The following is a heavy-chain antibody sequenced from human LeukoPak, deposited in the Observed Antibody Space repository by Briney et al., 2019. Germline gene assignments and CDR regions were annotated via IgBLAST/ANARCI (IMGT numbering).Heavy chain of an antibody. D-gene: IGHD4-11*01. CDR2: ISNFGDII. J-gene: IGHJ6*03. CDR1: GFTFSNYE. Sequence: GGSLRLSCAASGFTFSNYEMNWVRQAPGKGLEWISHISNFGDIIHYADSVEGRFTISRDNAKNSLYLQMNSLRAEDTAVYYCAKDATAVIGTVYMDVWGKGTTVTVSS. CDR3: AKDATAVIGTVYMDV. V-gene: IGHV3-48*03.